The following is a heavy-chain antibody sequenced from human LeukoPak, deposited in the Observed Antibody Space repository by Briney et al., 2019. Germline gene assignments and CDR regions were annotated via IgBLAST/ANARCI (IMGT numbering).Heavy chain of an antibody. V-gene: IGHV3-7*01. CDR3: AREGPEYNWNDGYNAFDI. CDR1: GFTFSSYW. Sequence: PGGSLRLSCAASGFTFSSYWMSWVRQAPGKGLEWVANIKQDGSEKCYVDSVKGRFTISRDNAKNSLYLQMNSLRAEDTAVYYCAREGPEYNWNDGYNAFDIWGQGTMVTVSS. D-gene: IGHD1-1*01. J-gene: IGHJ3*02. CDR2: IKQDGSEK.